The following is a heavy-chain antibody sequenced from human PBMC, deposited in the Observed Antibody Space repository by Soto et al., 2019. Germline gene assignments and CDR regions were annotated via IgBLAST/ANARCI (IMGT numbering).Heavy chain of an antibody. CDR1: GFTFSDYY. Sequence: PGGSLRLSCAASGFTFSDYYMSWIRQAPGQGLEWVSYISSGGSTIYYADSVKGRFTISRANAENSLYLQMNSLGAEDTAVYYCARRRDYLDVWGKGTTVTVSS. V-gene: IGHV3-11*01. J-gene: IGHJ6*03. CDR2: ISSGGSTI. CDR3: ARRRDYLDV.